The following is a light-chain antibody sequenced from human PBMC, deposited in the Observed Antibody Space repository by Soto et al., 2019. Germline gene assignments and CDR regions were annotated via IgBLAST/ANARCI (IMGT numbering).Light chain of an antibody. CDR1: QSVRTN. CDR2: SAS. J-gene: IGKJ2*01. V-gene: IGKV3-15*01. CDR3: QQYDTLPLA. Sequence: EIVMTQSPATLSVSPGERATLSCRASQSVRTNLAWYQLKPGQSPRLLIYSASTRATGIPARLSGSGSGTEFILTISNLQSEDFAVYYCQQYDTLPLAFGQGTKLEIK.